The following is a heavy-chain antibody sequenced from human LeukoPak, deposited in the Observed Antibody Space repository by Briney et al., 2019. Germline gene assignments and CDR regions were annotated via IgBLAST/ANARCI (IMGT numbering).Heavy chain of an antibody. CDR2: ISAYNGNT. V-gene: IGHV1-18*04. CDR3: ARHLGCSGGSCYAIGYYYYYGMDV. J-gene: IGHJ6*04. CDR1: GYTFTSYG. D-gene: IGHD2-15*01. Sequence: ASVKVSCKASGYTFTSYGISWVRQAPGQGLEWMGWISAYNGNTNYAQKLQGRVTMTTDTSTSTAYMELRSLRSDDTGVYYCARHLGCSGGSCYAIGYYYYYGMDVWGKGTTVTVSS.